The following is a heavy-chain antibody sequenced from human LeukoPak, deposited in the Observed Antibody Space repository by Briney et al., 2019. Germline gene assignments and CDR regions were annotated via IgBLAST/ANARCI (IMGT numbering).Heavy chain of an antibody. V-gene: IGHV4-30-4*01. D-gene: IGHD3-3*01. J-gene: IGHJ4*02. CDR3: ARGLARFYGAANDY. CDR2: IYYSGST. CDR1: GGSISSGDYY. Sequence: SQILSLTCTVSGGSISSGDYYWSWIRQPPGKGLEWIGYIYYSGSTYYNPSLKSRVTISVDTSKIQFSVKLSSVTAADTAVYYCARGLARFYGAANDYWGQGTLVTVSS.